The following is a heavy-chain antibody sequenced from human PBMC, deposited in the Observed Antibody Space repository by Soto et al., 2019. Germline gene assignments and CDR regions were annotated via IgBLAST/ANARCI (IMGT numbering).Heavy chain of an antibody. J-gene: IGHJ4*02. CDR1: GFTFSTYG. V-gene: IGHV3-33*06. Sequence: QVQLVESGGGVVQPGRSLRLSCAASGFTFSTYGMHWVRQAPGKGLEWVAVIWHDGSNKYYVDSVKGRFTISRDNSENTLYLQGNSLRAEDTAVDYWAKDGPHWGRDLDYRGQGTPVTVSS. D-gene: IGHD7-27*01. CDR3: AKDGPHWGRDLDY. CDR2: IWHDGSNK.